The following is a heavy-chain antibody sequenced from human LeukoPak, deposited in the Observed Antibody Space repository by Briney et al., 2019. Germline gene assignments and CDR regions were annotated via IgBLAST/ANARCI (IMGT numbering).Heavy chain of an antibody. CDR3: ARHSGSYSAADY. J-gene: IGHJ4*02. Sequence: ASVKVSCKASGGTFSSYAISWVRQAPGQGLEWMGRVIPIFGTANYAQKFQGRVTITTDESTSTAYMELSSLRSEDTAVYYCARHSGSYSAADYWGQGTLVTVSS. D-gene: IGHD1-26*01. V-gene: IGHV1-69*05. CDR1: GGTFSSYA. CDR2: VIPIFGTA.